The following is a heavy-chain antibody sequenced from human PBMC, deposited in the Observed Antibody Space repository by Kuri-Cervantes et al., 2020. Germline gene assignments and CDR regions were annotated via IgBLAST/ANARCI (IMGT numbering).Heavy chain of an antibody. CDR2: IYSGGST. D-gene: IGHD1-26*01. CDR3: ARGGRWGSYYAT. V-gene: IGHV3-66*01. Sequence: GESLKISCAASGFTVSSNYMSWVRQAPGMGLEWVSVIYSGGSTYYADSVKGRFTISRDNSKNTLYLQMNSLRAEDTAVYYCARGGRWGSYYATWGQGTLVTVSS. J-gene: IGHJ5*02. CDR1: GFTVSSNY.